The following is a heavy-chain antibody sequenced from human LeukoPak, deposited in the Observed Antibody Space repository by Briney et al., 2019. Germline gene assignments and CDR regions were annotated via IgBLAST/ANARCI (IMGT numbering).Heavy chain of an antibody. J-gene: IGHJ5*02. CDR2: INAANGHT. V-gene: IGHV1-3*01. D-gene: IGHD2-15*01. Sequence: ASVKVSCKTSGYTFTTYAMHWVRQAPGQGLEYMGWINAANGHTKYSQKFRGRVTFTTDTSASTAYMDLSSLTSEDTAVYYCARPYIANRDWFDPRGQGTLVTVSS. CDR1: GYTFTTYA. CDR3: ARPYIANRDWFDP.